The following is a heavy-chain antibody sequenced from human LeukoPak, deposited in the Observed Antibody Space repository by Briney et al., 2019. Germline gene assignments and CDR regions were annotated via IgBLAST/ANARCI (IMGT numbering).Heavy chain of an antibody. D-gene: IGHD2-21*02. Sequence: ASVKVSCKASGYTFTSYAMHWVRQAPGQRLEWMGWINAGNGNTKYSQKFQGRVTITRDTSASTAYMELSSLRSEDTAVYYCARAYCGGDCYSGLYYYYGMDVWAKGPRSPSP. CDR2: INAGNGNT. CDR1: GYTFTSYA. V-gene: IGHV1-3*01. CDR3: ARAYCGGDCYSGLYYYYGMDV. J-gene: IGHJ6*02.